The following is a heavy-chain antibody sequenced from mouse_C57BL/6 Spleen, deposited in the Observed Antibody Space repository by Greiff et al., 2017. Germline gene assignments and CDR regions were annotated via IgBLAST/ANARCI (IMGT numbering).Heavy chain of an antibody. CDR1: GFSLTSYG. CDR3: AKKGTGTSWYCDV. V-gene: IGHV2-5*01. CDR2: IWRGGST. Sequence: VKLQESGPGLVQPSQSLSITCTVSGFSLTSYGVHWVRQSPGKGLEWLGVIWRGGSTDYNAAFMSRLSITKDNSKSQVFCKMNSLQADDTAIYCCAKKGTGTSWYCDVWGTGTTVTVSS. J-gene: IGHJ1*03. D-gene: IGHD4-1*01.